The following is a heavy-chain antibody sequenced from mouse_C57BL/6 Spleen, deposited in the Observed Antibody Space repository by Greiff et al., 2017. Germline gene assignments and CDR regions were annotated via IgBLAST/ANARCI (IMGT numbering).Heavy chain of an antibody. J-gene: IGHJ4*01. V-gene: IGHV1-64*01. CDR3: ARWAVKSAMDY. Sequence: VQLQQSGAELVKPGASVKLSCKASGYTFTSYWMHWVKQRPGQGLEWIGMIHPNSGSTNYNEKFKSKATLTVDKSSSTAYMQLSSLTSEDSAVYYCARWAVKSAMDYWGQGTSVTVSS. CDR2: IHPNSGST. D-gene: IGHD2-2*01. CDR1: GYTFTSYW.